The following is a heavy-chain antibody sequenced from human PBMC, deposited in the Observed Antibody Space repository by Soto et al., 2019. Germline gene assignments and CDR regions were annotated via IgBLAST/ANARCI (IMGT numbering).Heavy chain of an antibody. CDR3: AHKGGRGAGMDV. CDR1: GFSVSTSGVG. J-gene: IGHJ6*02. Sequence: QITLKESGPTLVKPTQTLTLTCTFSGFSVSTSGVGVAWIRQSPGKALEWLALIYWDNYKRYSPFLQSRVTITRDTSKNQVVLTMTNMDPGDRAKDYCAHKGGRGAGMDVWGQGTTVTVSS. V-gene: IGHV2-5*02. D-gene: IGHD2-15*01. CDR2: IYWDNYK.